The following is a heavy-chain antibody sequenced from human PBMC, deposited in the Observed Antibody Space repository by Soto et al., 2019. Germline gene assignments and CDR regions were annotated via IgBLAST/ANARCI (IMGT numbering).Heavy chain of an antibody. V-gene: IGHV1-18*01. D-gene: IGHD3-16*01. Sequence: QVQLVQSGAEVKKPGASVKVSCKASGYTFTNFGISWVRQASGQGLEWMGWISAYNGNTKYAQNFQGRVTMTTDTSTSTAYMELRSLRSYDTAVYYCVRWGTPIDYWCQGTLVTVSS. CDR3: VRWGTPIDY. CDR1: GYTFTNFG. J-gene: IGHJ4*02. CDR2: ISAYNGNT.